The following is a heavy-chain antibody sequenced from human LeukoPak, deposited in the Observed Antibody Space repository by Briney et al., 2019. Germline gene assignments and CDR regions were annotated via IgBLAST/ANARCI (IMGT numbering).Heavy chain of an antibody. CDR1: GYTFTSYG. D-gene: IGHD3-22*01. J-gene: IGHJ5*02. V-gene: IGHV1-18*01. Sequence: ASVKVSCKASGYTFTSYGISWVRQAPGQGLEWMGWISAYNGNTNYAQKLQGRVTMTTDTSTSTAYMELRSLRSEDTAVYYCARGAAYYYDSSGYYYDNWFDPWGQGTLVTVSS. CDR3: ARGAAYYYDSSGYYYDNWFDP. CDR2: ISAYNGNT.